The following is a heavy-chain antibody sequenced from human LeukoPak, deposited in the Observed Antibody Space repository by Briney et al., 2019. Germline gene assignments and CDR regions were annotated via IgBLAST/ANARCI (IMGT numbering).Heavy chain of an antibody. CDR2: ISYDGSNK. J-gene: IGHJ4*02. D-gene: IGHD5-18*01. Sequence: GGSLRLSCAASGFTFSSYAMPWVRQAPGKGLEWVAVISYDGSNKYYADSVKGRFTISRDNSKSTLYLQMNSLRAEDTAVYYCARDQGYSYGYWVYWGQGTLVTVSS. CDR3: ARDQGYSYGYWVY. V-gene: IGHV3-30-3*01. CDR1: GFTFSSYA.